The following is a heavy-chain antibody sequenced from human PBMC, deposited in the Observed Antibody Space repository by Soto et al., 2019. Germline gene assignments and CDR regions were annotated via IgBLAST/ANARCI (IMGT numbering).Heavy chain of an antibody. Sequence: EVQLVESGGGLVKPGGSLRLSCAASGFTFSTYNMNWVRQAPGKGLAWVASISRTSVYMYYANSLKGRFTISRANAKSSLYLQVNRLRAEDTAVYYCARGWLRDPWMYWGQGTLVTVSS. CDR1: GFTFSTYN. D-gene: IGHD5-12*01. V-gene: IGHV3-21*01. J-gene: IGHJ4*02. CDR2: ISRTSVYM. CDR3: ARGWLRDPWMY.